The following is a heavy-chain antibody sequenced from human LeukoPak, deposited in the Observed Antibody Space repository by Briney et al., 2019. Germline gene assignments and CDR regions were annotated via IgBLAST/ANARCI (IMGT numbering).Heavy chain of an antibody. D-gene: IGHD1-14*01. CDR1: GFTFSSYA. J-gene: IGHJ4*01. Sequence: GGSLRLSCAASGFTFSSYAMGWGRQAPGEGLEWGSGICGSGGRPYYADSVKGRITTSRDNAQNTLYLQMTSLRAEDTAIYYCAKSNFPHATGTFYYFDYWGHRTLVIASS. V-gene: IGHV3-23*01. CDR2: ICGSGGRP. CDR3: AKSNFPHATGTFYYFDY.